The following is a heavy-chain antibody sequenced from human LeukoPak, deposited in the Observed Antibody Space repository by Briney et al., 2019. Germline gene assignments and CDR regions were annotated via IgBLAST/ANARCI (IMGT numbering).Heavy chain of an antibody. Sequence: ASVKVSCKASGYTFTSYYMHWVRQAPGQGLEWMGGIIPIFGTANYAQKFQGRVTITADKSTSTAYMELSSLRSEDTAVYYCARGANYAKLFNWFDPWGQGTLVTVSS. CDR1: GYTFTSYY. J-gene: IGHJ5*02. CDR3: ARGANYAKLFNWFDP. V-gene: IGHV1-69*06. D-gene: IGHD2-8*01. CDR2: IIPIFGTA.